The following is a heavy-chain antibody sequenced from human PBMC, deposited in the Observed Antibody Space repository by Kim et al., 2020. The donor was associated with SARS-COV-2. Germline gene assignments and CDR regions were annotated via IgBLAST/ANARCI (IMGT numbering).Heavy chain of an antibody. J-gene: IGHJ4*02. CDR3: ARVGEDFDY. D-gene: IGHD2-21*01. V-gene: IGHV4-34*01. Sequence: SETLSLTCAVYGGSFSGYYWSWIRQPPGNGLEWIGEINHSGSTNYNPSLKSRVTISVDTSKNQFSLKLSSVTAADTAVYYCARVGEDFDYWGQGTLVTVSS. CDR1: GGSFSGYY. CDR2: INHSGST.